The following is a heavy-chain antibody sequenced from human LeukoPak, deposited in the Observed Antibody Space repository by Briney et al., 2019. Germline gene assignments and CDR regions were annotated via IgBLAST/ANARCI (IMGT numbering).Heavy chain of an antibody. Sequence: SETLSLTCSVSGGSITSHFWSWIRQPPGKGLEWIGYIHYSGSTNYNPSLKSRVTISPDTSKNQLFLKLNSVTASDTAVYYCARLVWLGESPGSWFDSWGQGTLVTVSS. J-gene: IGHJ5*01. CDR3: ARLVWLGESPGSWFDS. CDR1: GGSITSHF. V-gene: IGHV4-59*11. D-gene: IGHD3-10*01. CDR2: IHYSGST.